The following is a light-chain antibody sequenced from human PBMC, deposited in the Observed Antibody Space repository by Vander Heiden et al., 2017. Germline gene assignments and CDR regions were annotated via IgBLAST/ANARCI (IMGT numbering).Light chain of an antibody. CDR2: SNN. CDR1: SSNIGSRT. V-gene: IGLV1-44*01. CDR3: SAWDNSLNAWV. J-gene: IGLJ3*02. Sequence: QSVLTQRPSAAGTLGQRVTSSCSGSSSNIGSRTVNWYQHLPGTAPKLLIYSNNQRPSGVPDRITASKSGTSASLAVSGLQSEDEADYDCSAWDNSLNAWVFDGGTKLTVL.